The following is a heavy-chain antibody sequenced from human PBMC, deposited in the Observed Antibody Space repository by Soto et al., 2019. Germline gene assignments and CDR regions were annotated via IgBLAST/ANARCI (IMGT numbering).Heavy chain of an antibody. J-gene: IGHJ4*02. CDR2: INHSGST. Sequence: QVQLQQWGAGLLKPSETLSLTCAVYGGSFSGYYWTWIRQPPGTGLEWIGEINHSGSTNYNPSLKRRVTISVDTSKNQFSLKLTSVTAADTAVYYFARDKITGLFDYWGQGTLVTVSS. V-gene: IGHV4-34*01. CDR1: GGSFSGYY. D-gene: IGHD2-8*02. CDR3: ARDKITGLFDY.